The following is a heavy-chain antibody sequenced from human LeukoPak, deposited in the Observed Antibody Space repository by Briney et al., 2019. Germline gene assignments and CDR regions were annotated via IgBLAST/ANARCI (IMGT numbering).Heavy chain of an antibody. CDR3: ARGGSSGYYYQSSWAFDI. D-gene: IGHD3-22*01. V-gene: IGHV3-30*04. J-gene: IGHJ3*02. CDR2: ISYDGSNK. CDR1: GFTSSSYA. Sequence: GGSLRLSCAASGFTSSSYAMHWVRQAPGKGLEWVAVISYDGSNKYYADSVKGRFTISRDNSKNTLYLQMNSLRAEDTAVYYCARGGSSGYYYQSSWAFDIWGQGTMVTVSS.